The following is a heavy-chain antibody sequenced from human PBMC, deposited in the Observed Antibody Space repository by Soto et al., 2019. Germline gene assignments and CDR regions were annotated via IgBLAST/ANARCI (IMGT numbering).Heavy chain of an antibody. V-gene: IGHV3-23*01. Sequence: PGGSLRLSCTVSEITLSNFAVSWVRQAPGKGLEWVSGISGTGSTTSYADSVKGRFTISRDYSENAVSLQMNSLRAEDTALYYCAKSGLYSRTSPPLYFVYWGQGTLVTV. CDR2: ISGTGSTT. J-gene: IGHJ4*01. D-gene: IGHD4-4*01. CDR1: EITLSNFA. CDR3: AKSGLYSRTSPPLYFVY.